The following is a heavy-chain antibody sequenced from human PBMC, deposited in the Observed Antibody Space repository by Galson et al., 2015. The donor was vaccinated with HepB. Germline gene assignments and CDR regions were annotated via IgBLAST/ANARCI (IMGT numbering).Heavy chain of an antibody. CDR1: GYTFTSYG. Sequence: SVKVSCKASGYTFTSYGISWVRQAPGQGLEWMGWISAYNGNTNYAQKLQGRVTITADKSTSTAYMELSSLRSEDTAVYYCAAGYCSSTSCYSRGYSNAFDIWGQGTMVTVSS. V-gene: IGHV1-18*01. J-gene: IGHJ3*02. CDR3: AAGYCSSTSCYSRGYSNAFDI. D-gene: IGHD2-2*02. CDR2: ISAYNGNT.